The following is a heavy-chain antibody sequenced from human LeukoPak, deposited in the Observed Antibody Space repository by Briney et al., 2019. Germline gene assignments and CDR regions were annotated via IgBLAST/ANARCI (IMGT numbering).Heavy chain of an antibody. V-gene: IGHV4-59*12. CDR3: ARDHYGSGRNFYYMDV. D-gene: IGHD3-10*01. CDR1: GGSINTYY. CDR2: FYYEGST. J-gene: IGHJ6*03. Sequence: SETLSLTCTVSGGSINTYYWSWIRQPPGKGLEWIAYFYYEGSTNYNPSLKSRVTMSIDTSKNHFSLKLSSVTAADTAVYYCARDHYGSGRNFYYMDVWGKGTTVTVSS.